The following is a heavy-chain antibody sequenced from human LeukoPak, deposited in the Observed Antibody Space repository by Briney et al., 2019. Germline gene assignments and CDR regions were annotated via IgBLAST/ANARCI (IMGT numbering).Heavy chain of an antibody. D-gene: IGHD4-17*01. CDR1: GFTFSTYS. V-gene: IGHV3-21*01. CDR2: ISSGSYT. CDR3: AREIYGDYGFDY. J-gene: IGHJ4*02. Sequence: GGSLRLSCAGSGFTFSTYSIHWVRQAPGKGLEWVSCISSGSYTYHADSMKGRFTISRDNAKKSVYLQMNSLRAEDTAVYYCAREIYGDYGFDYWGQGILVTVSS.